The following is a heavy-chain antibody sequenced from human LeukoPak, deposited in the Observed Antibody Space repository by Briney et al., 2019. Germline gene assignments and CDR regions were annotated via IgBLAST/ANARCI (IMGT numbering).Heavy chain of an antibody. V-gene: IGHV3-21*04. Sequence: GGSLRLSCAVSGFTFSSHSMNWVRQAPGKGLEWVSSISSSSNYIYYADSVKGRFTVSRDDSKNTLYLQMNSLRAEDTAVYYCAKDGGLWVSAHWGDSWGRGTLVTVSS. D-gene: IGHD7-27*01. CDR2: ISSSSNYI. J-gene: IGHJ4*02. CDR1: GFTFSSHS. CDR3: AKDGGLWVSAHWGDS.